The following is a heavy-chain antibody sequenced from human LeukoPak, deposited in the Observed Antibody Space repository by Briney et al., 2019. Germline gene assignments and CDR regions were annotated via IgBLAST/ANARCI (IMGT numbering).Heavy chain of an antibody. Sequence: ASVKVSCKASGYTFTGYRMHWVRQAPGQGLEWMGWIIPNSGGTHYAQKFQGRVTMTRDTSISTAYMELSRLRSDDTAIYFCGGGIVGSTTDDFDVWGQGTMVTVSS. V-gene: IGHV1-2*02. CDR1: GYTFTGYR. D-gene: IGHD1-26*01. J-gene: IGHJ3*01. CDR2: IIPNSGGT. CDR3: GGGIVGSTTDDFDV.